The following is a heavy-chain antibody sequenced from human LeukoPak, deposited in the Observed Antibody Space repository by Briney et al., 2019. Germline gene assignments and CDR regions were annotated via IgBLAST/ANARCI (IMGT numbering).Heavy chain of an antibody. Sequence: PGGSLRLSCAASGFTLSSYAMSWVRQAPGNGLEWVSAISGSGGSTYYADSVKGRFTISRDNAKNTMYLQMNSLRAEDTAVYYCARDVDTAMVGPFDPWGQGTLVTVSS. J-gene: IGHJ5*02. CDR3: ARDVDTAMVGPFDP. CDR2: ISGSGGST. V-gene: IGHV3-23*01. CDR1: GFTLSSYA. D-gene: IGHD5-18*01.